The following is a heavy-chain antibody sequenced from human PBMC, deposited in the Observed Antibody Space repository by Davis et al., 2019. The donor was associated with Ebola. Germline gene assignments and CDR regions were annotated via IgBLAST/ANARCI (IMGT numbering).Heavy chain of an antibody. CDR3: ARDRYCGGDCYEDY. CDR2: FDPEDGET. D-gene: IGHD2-21*02. V-gene: IGHV1-24*01. CDR1: GYTLTELS. Sequence: ASVKVSCKVSGYTLTELSMHWVRQAPGKGLEWMGGFDPEDGETIYAQKFQGRVTITADKSTSTAYMELSSLRSEDTAVYYCARDRYCGGDCYEDYWGQGTLVTVSS. J-gene: IGHJ4*02.